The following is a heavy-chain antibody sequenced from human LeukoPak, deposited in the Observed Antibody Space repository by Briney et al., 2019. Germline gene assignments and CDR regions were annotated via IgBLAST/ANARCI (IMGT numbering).Heavy chain of an antibody. V-gene: IGHV3-7*03. CDR2: IKEDGSEK. Sequence: GGSLRLSCVVSGFMFSSNTMTWVRQAPGKGLEWVANIKEDGSEKHYVDSVKGRSTISRDNAKNSLYLQMNSLRAEDTAVYYCARGNVDTVSGGFDYWGQGTLVTVSS. J-gene: IGHJ4*02. D-gene: IGHD5-18*01. CDR1: GFMFSSNT. CDR3: ARGNVDTVSGGFDY.